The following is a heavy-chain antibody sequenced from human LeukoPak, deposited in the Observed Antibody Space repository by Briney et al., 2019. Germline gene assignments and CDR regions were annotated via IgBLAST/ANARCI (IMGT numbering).Heavy chain of an antibody. CDR2: INHSGST. Sequence: PSETLSLTCAVYGGSFSGYYWSWIRQPPGKGLEWIGEINHSGSTNYNPSLKSRVTISVDTSKNQFSLKLSSVTAADTAVYYCARHPSMTKVTYDYWGQGTLVTVSS. J-gene: IGHJ4*02. D-gene: IGHD4-17*01. V-gene: IGHV4-34*01. CDR3: ARHPSMTKVTYDY. CDR1: GGSFSGYY.